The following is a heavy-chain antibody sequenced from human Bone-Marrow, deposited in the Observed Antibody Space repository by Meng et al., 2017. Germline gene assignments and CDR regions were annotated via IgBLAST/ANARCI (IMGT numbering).Heavy chain of an antibody. V-gene: IGHV4-39*07. CDR2: IYYSGST. CDR1: GGSISSSSYY. D-gene: IGHD2-2*01. Sequence: GSLRLSCTVSGGSISSSSYYWGWIRQPPGKGLEWIGSIYYSGSTYYNPSLKSRVTISVDTSKNQFSLKLSSVTAADTAVYYCARGAGVPASTLMDVWGQGITVTVSS. CDR3: ARGAGVPASTLMDV. J-gene: IGHJ6*02.